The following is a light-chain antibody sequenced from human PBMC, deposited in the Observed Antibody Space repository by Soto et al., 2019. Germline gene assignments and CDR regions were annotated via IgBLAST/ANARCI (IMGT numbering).Light chain of an antibody. Sequence: QLVLTQPSSLSASPGASASLTCTLRSGINVGTYRIYWYQQKPGSPPQYLLRYKSDSDNQQGSGVPSRFSGSKDASANAGILLSSGLQSEDEADYYCMIWHSSASVFGGGTKVTVL. V-gene: IGLV5-45*03. CDR2: YKSDSDN. CDR3: MIWHSSASV. J-gene: IGLJ2*01. CDR1: SGINVGTYR.